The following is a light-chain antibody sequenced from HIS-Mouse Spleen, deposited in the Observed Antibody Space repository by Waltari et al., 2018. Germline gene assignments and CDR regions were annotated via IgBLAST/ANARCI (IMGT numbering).Light chain of an antibody. V-gene: IGLV2-8*01. CDR3: SSYAGSNNYV. J-gene: IGLJ1*01. Sequence: HSALTHPPAASGSPGQSVTLSGPGPSSDVGGYNHASWYQHHPGKAPKLMIYEVSKRPSGVPDRFSGSKSGNTASLTVSGLQAEDEADYYCSSYAGSNNYVFGTGTKVTVL. CDR1: SSDVGGYNH. CDR2: EVS.